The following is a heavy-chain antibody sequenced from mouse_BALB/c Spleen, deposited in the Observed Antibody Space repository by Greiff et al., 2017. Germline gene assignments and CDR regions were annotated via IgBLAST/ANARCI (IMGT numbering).Heavy chain of an antibody. V-gene: IGHV2-9-2*01. CDR3: VRGGDYDYGHFDD. CDR2: IWTGGGT. D-gene: IGHD2-4*01. J-gene: IGHJ2*01. CDR1: GFSLTSYD. Sequence: QVQLQQSGPGLVAPSQSLSITCTVSGFSLTSYDISWIRQPPGKGLEWLGVIWTGGGTNYNSAFMSRLSISKDNSKSQVFLKMNSLQTDDTAIYYCVRGGDYDYGHFDDWGQGTTLTVSA.